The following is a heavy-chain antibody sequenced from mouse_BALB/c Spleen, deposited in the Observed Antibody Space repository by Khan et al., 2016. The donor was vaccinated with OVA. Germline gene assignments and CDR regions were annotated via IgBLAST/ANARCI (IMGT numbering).Heavy chain of an antibody. CDR3: ARSGTISTVVATDFDS. CDR1: GYSITSDYA. D-gene: IGHD1-1*01. Sequence: EVKLLESGPGLVKPSQSLSLTCTVTGYSITSDYAWNWIRQFPGNKLEWMGYIKCSGSTSYNPSLKSRISITRNTSQNQFFLQLSSVTTEDTATYYCARSGTISTVVATDFDSWGQGTTLTVSS. CDR2: IKCSGST. J-gene: IGHJ2*01. V-gene: IGHV3-2*02.